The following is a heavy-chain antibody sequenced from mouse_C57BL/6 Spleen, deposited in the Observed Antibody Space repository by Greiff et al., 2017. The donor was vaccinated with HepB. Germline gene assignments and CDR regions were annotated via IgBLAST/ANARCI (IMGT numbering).Heavy chain of an antibody. CDR2: IYPGSGST. CDR1: GYTFTSYW. V-gene: IGHV1-55*01. CDR3: ARKFYGYDAAMDD. D-gene: IGHD2-2*01. Sequence: QVQLQQPGAELVKPGASVKMSCKASGYTFTSYWITWVKQRPGQGLEWIGDIYPGSGSTNYNEKFKSKATLTVDTSSSTAYMQLSGLTSEDSAVYNCARKFYGYDAAMDDWGQGTSVTVSS. J-gene: IGHJ4*01.